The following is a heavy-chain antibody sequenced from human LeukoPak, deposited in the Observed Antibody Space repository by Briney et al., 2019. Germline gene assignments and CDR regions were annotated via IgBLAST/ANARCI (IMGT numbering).Heavy chain of an antibody. CDR2: ISSSSSYI. D-gene: IGHD6-13*01. J-gene: IGHJ4*02. V-gene: IGHV3-21*01. Sequence: GGSLRLSCAASGFTFSSYSMNWVRQAPGKGLEWVSSISSSSSYIYYADSVKGRFTISRDNAKNSLYLQMNSLRAEDTAVYYCARVGDTTSSWYPGGPDYWGQGTLVTVSS. CDR3: ARVGDTTSSWYPGGPDY. CDR1: GFTFSSYS.